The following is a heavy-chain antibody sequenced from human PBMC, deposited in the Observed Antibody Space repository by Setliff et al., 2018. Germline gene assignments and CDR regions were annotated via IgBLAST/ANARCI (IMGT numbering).Heavy chain of an antibody. CDR2: IYIGGSA. V-gene: IGHV4-4*07. CDR3: AREQWLDPPGYYYMDV. D-gene: IGHD6-19*01. Sequence: SETLSLTCTVSGYSISSGHYWSWIRQPAGKGLEWIGHIYIGGSANYNPSLKSRVTMSIDTSKNQFSLKLNSVTAADMAVYYCAREQWLDPPGYYYMDVWAKGTTVTVSS. J-gene: IGHJ6*03. CDR1: GYSISSGHY.